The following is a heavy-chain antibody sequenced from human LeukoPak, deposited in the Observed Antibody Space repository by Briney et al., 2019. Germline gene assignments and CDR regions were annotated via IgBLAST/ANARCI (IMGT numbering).Heavy chain of an antibody. V-gene: IGHV1-46*01. CDR2: INLSGGST. Sequence: ASVKVSCKASGYTFTSYYMHWVRQAPGQGLEWMGIINLSGGSTSYAQKFQGRVTMTRDTSTSTVYMELSSLRSEDTAVYYCARGGYCSSTSCFEFDYWGQGTLVTVSS. J-gene: IGHJ4*02. D-gene: IGHD2-2*01. CDR1: GYTFTSYY. CDR3: ARGGYCSSTSCFEFDY.